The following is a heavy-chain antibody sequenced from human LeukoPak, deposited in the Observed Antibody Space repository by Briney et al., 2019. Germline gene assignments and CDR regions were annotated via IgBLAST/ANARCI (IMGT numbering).Heavy chain of an antibody. CDR1: GFTFSSYV. J-gene: IGHJ4*02. Sequence: GGSLRLSCAASGFTFSSYVMHWVRQAPGKGLEYVSAINGNGDTTYCANSVKGRFIISRDNSKNTLYLQMGSLRAEDMAVYYCARKAPAGHFDYWGQGTLVTVSS. CDR3: ARKAPAGHFDY. D-gene: IGHD6-13*01. CDR2: INGNGDTT. V-gene: IGHV3-64*01.